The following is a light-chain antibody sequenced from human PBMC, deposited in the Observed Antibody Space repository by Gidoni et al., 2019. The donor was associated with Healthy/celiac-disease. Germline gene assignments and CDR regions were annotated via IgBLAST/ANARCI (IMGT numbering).Light chain of an antibody. Sequence: SYVLTQPPTVSVAPGPTARFSCGGNTIGSKSVHCYQQKPGQAPVLVVYDDSDRLSGIPERFSGANSGNTATLTISRVEAGDEADYYCQVWDSSSDHPGVFGEGTKLTVL. CDR3: QVWDSSSDHPGV. V-gene: IGLV3-21*02. CDR1: TIGSKS. CDR2: DDS. J-gene: IGLJ3*02.